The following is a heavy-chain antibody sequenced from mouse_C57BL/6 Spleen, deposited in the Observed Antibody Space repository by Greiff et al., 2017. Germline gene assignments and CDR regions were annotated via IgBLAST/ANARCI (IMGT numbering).Heavy chain of an antibody. J-gene: IGHJ3*01. CDR1: GFTFSSYA. CDR3: AREVTTGGFAY. V-gene: IGHV5-4*01. Sequence: DVQLVESGGGLVKPGGSLKLSCAASGFTFSSYAMSWVRQTPEKRLEWVATISDGGSYTYYPDNVKGRFTISRDNAKNNLYLQMSHLKSEDTAMYYCAREVTTGGFAYWGQGTLVTVSA. CDR2: ISDGGSYT. D-gene: IGHD1-1*01.